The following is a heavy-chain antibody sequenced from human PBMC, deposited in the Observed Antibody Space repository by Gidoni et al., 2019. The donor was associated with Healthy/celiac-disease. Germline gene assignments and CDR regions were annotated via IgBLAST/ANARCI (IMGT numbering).Heavy chain of an antibody. V-gene: IGHV3-7*01. D-gene: IGHD3-10*01. CDR1: GFTFSSYW. Sequence: EVQLVESGGGLVQPGGSLRLSCAASGFTFSSYWMSWVRQAPGKGLEWVANIKQDGSEKYYVDSVKGRFTISRDNAKNSLYLQMNSLRAEDTAVYYCARRGLSTMVRGDPYYYYGMDVWGQGTTVTVSS. CDR3: ARRGLSTMVRGDPYYYYGMDV. J-gene: IGHJ6*02. CDR2: IKQDGSEK.